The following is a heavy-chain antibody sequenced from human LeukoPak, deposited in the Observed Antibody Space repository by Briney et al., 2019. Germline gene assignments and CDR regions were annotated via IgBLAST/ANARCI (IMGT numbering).Heavy chain of an antibody. CDR1: GFTFGEYA. CDR3: SRTPTRGSYFISGYYFDY. D-gene: IGHD1-26*01. J-gene: IGHJ4*02. CDR2: IRSKAYGAAT. V-gene: IGHV3-49*04. Sequence: PGRSLRLSCSTSGFTFGEYALSWVRQAPGKGLEWVGLIRSKAYGAATEYAASVKGRFTISREDSKSIAYVQMNSLKIEDTAVYYCSRTPTRGSYFISGYYFDYWGRGTLVTVSS.